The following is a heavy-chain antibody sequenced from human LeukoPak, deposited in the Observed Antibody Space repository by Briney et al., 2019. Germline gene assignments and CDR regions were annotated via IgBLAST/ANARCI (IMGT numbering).Heavy chain of an antibody. V-gene: IGHV3-66*01. J-gene: IGHJ3*02. CDR3: ASVNHDAFDI. CDR1: GFTVSSNY. Sequence: QPGGSLRLTCAASGFTVSSNYMSWVRQAPGKGLEWVSVIYSGGSTYYADSVKGRFTISRDNSKNTLYLQMNSLRAEDTAVYYCASVNHDAFDIWGQGTMVTVSS. CDR2: IYSGGST. D-gene: IGHD1-14*01.